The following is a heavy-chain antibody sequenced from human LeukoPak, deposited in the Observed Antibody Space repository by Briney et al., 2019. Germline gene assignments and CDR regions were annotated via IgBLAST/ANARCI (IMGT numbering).Heavy chain of an antibody. V-gene: IGHV3-64*01. D-gene: IGHD6-13*01. CDR1: GFTFSSYA. CDR3: ARYQGIAAAGTGLGY. Sequence: GGSLRLSCAASGFTFSSYAMHWVRQAPGKGLEYVSAISSNGGRTYYANSVKGRFTISRDNSKNTLYLQMNSLRAEDTAVYYCARYQGIAAAGTGLGYWGQGTLVTVSS. J-gene: IGHJ4*02. CDR2: ISSNGGRT.